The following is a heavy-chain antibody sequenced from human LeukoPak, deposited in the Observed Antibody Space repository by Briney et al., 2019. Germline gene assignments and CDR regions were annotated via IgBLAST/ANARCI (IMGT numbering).Heavy chain of an antibody. V-gene: IGHV5-51*01. CDR1: GYGFTSYW. J-gene: IGHJ4*02. CDR2: IYPGDSDT. Sequence: GESLKISCQCSGYGFTSYWIGWVRQMPGKGLEWMGIIYPGDSDTRYSPSFQGQVTISADKSISSAYLQWSSLKASDTAMYYCARASRDGYNQNFDHWGQGTLVTVSS. CDR3: ARASRDGYNQNFDH. D-gene: IGHD5-24*01.